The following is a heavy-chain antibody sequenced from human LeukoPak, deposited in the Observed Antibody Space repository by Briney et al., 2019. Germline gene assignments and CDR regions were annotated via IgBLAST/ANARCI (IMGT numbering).Heavy chain of an antibody. V-gene: IGHV4-59*08. D-gene: IGHD6-6*01. J-gene: IGHJ6*02. CDR1: GGSISSYY. Sequence: PSETLSLTCTVSGGSISSYYWSWIRQPPGEGLEWIGYIYYSGSTNYNPSLKSRVTISVDTSKNQFSLKLSSVTAADTAVYYCARQSIAAPIANYYYYYGMDVWGQGTTVTVSS. CDR2: IYYSGST. CDR3: ARQSIAAPIANYYYYYGMDV.